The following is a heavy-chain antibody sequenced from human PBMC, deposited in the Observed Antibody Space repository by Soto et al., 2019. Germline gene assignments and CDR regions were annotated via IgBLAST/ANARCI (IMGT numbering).Heavy chain of an antibody. D-gene: IGHD2-2*01. J-gene: IGHJ4*02. CDR1: GGSFSGYY. CDR3: ARDNTLGYCSSTSCYPFDY. V-gene: IGHV4-34*01. Sequence: SETLSLTCAVYGGSFSGYYWSWIRQPPGKGLEWIGEINHSGSTNYNPSLKSRVTIAVDTSKNQFSLKLSSVTAADTAVYYCARDNTLGYCSSTSCYPFDYWGQGTLVTVSS. CDR2: INHSGST.